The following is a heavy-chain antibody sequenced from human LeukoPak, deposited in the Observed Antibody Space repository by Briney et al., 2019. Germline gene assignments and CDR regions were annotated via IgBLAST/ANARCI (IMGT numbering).Heavy chain of an antibody. J-gene: IGHJ4*02. V-gene: IGHV4-4*07. CDR3: ARERYGSGSYYFDY. D-gene: IGHD3-10*01. CDR1: RGSISTFY. CDR2: IFTSGNT. Sequence: PSETLSLTCSVSRGSISTFYWSWIRQPAGKGLEWIGRIFTSGNTNYNPSLKSRVTMSVDTSKNQFSLKLTSVTAADTAVYYCARERYGSGSYYFDYWGQGTLVTVSS.